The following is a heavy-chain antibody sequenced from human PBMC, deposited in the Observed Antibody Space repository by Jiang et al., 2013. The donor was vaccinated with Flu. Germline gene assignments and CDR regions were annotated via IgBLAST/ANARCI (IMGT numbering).Heavy chain of an antibody. CDR1: GDSINSGGYF. D-gene: IGHD3-10*01. Sequence: TCTVSGDSINSGGYFWSWIRQHPGKGLEWIGYIYHSGSTYYNPSLKSRVTISVDSSKNQFSLKLSSLTAADTAVYYCAREGSGFDPWGQGTLVTVSS. V-gene: IGHV4-31*03. J-gene: IGHJ5*02. CDR2: IYHSGST. CDR3: AREGSGFDP.